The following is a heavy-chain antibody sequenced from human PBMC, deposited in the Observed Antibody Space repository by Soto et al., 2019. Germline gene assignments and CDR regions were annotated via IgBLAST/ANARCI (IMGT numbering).Heavy chain of an antibody. D-gene: IGHD3-3*01. Sequence: QLQLQESGPGLVKPSETLSLTCTVSGGSISSSSYYWGWIRQPPGKGLEWIGSIYYSGSTYYNPSLKSRVTISVDTSKNQFSLKLGSVTAADTAVYYCASYDFWSGQGLYGMDVWGQGTTFTVSS. CDR3: ASYDFWSGQGLYGMDV. CDR1: GGSISSSSYY. CDR2: IYYSGST. V-gene: IGHV4-39*01. J-gene: IGHJ6*02.